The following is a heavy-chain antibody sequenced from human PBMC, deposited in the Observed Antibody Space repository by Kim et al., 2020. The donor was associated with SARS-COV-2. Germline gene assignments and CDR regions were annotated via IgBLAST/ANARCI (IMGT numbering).Heavy chain of an antibody. J-gene: IGHJ6*02. CDR2: ISYDGSNK. Sequence: GGSLRLSCAASGFTFSSYAMHWVRQAPGKGLEWVAVISYDGSNKYYADSVKGRFTISRDNSKNTLYLQMNSLRAEDTAVYYCAESGWNGMDVWGQGTTVT. CDR3: AESGWNGMDV. V-gene: IGHV3-30-3*01. D-gene: IGHD1-1*01. CDR1: GFTFSSYA.